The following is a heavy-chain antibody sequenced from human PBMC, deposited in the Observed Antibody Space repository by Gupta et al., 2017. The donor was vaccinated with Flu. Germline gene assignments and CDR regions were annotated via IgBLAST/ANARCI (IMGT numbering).Heavy chain of an antibody. Sequence: QVQLVQSGAEVKKPGASVTVSCKASGYTFTGYYMYRVRQAPGQGLEWMGGINPNSGGTNYAQKFQGRVTMTRDTSISTAYMELSRLRSDDTAVYYCARDLTIFGVVPGDYWGQGTLVTVSS. D-gene: IGHD3-3*01. CDR1: GYTFTGYY. V-gene: IGHV1-2*02. CDR2: INPNSGGT. J-gene: IGHJ4*02. CDR3: ARDLTIFGVVPGDY.